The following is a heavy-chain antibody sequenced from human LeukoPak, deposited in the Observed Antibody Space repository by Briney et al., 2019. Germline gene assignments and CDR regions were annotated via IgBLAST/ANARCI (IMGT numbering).Heavy chain of an antibody. CDR3: ARILYGSGVGAPRVDY. V-gene: IGHV4-61*02. Sequence: SQTLSLTCTVSGDSMSGGSYQWSWIRQPAGKGLEWIGRIYFSGNANYNPSLKSRVTISIDTSKNQFSLKLTSVTAADTAVYYCARILYGSGVGAPRVDYWGQGGLVTVSS. D-gene: IGHD3-10*01. J-gene: IGHJ4*02. CDR2: IYFSGNA. CDR1: GDSMSGGSYQ.